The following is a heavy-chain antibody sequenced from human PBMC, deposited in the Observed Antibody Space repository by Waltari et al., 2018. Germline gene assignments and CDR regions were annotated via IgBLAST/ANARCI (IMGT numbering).Heavy chain of an antibody. D-gene: IGHD1-26*01. CDR2: IYYTGNA. Sequence: QLQLQESGPGLVKPSETLSLTCTVSGGSVSTGTNYWGCIRQPPGKGLEWIGTIYYTGNAYYNPSLKSRTTMSVDTSRNQFSLKLTSVTAADTAVYYCARELAAGGATGYWGQGTLVTVSS. CDR3: ARELAAGGATGY. CDR1: GGSVSTGTNY. J-gene: IGHJ4*02. V-gene: IGHV4-39*02.